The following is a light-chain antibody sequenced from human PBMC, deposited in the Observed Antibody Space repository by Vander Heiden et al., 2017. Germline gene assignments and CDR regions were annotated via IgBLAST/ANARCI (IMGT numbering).Light chain of an antibody. Sequence: EIVMTHSPATLSVSPGERATLSCRASQDVGGNLAWYQQKPGQSPRLLIYGASNRATGIPARFSGSGSGTEFTLTISSLQSEDFAMYYCQQHNNWPLTFGEGTKVDIK. CDR1: QDVGGN. CDR2: GAS. V-gene: IGKV3-15*01. CDR3: QQHNNWPLT. J-gene: IGKJ4*01.